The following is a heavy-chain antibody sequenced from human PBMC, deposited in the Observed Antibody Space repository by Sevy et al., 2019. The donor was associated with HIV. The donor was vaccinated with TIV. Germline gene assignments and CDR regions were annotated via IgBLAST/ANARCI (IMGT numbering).Heavy chain of an antibody. D-gene: IGHD3-10*01. CDR2: ISGSGGTT. Sequence: GGSLRLSCAASGFTFSSYAMSWVRQAPVKGLEWVSDISGSGGTTYYADSVKGRFTISRDNSKNTLYLQMNSLRAEDTAVYYCAKGYYGSGSYYTFDYWGQGTLVTVSS. J-gene: IGHJ4*02. V-gene: IGHV3-23*01. CDR1: GFTFSSYA. CDR3: AKGYYGSGSYYTFDY.